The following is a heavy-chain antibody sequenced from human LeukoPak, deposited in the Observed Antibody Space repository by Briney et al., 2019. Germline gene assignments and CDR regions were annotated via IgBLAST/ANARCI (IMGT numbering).Heavy chain of an antibody. CDR2: IYGGGDT. CDR1: GFTVTDNY. CDR3: VKDVSGYRYYFDN. Sequence: GGSLRLSCAASGFTVTDNYMNWVRQSSGKGLEWVSVIYGGGDTNYADSVKGRFIISRDNSKNTLYLQMNSLRAEDTAVYYCVKDVSGYRYYFDNWGQGTLVTVSS. J-gene: IGHJ4*02. D-gene: IGHD3-16*02. V-gene: IGHV3-53*05.